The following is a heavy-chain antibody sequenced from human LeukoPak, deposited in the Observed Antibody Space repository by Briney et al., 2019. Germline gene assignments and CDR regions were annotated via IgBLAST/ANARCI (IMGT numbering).Heavy chain of an antibody. V-gene: IGHV1-2*02. CDR1: GYAFTGYY. D-gene: IGHD3-3*01. J-gene: IGHJ4*02. CDR2: INPNSGGT. Sequence: ASVKVSCKASGYAFTGYYMHWVRQAPGQGLEWMGWINPNSGGTNYAQKFQGRVTMTRDTSISTAYMELSRLRSDDTAVYYCARLRFLEWDAYYFDYWGQGTLVTVSS. CDR3: ARLRFLEWDAYYFDY.